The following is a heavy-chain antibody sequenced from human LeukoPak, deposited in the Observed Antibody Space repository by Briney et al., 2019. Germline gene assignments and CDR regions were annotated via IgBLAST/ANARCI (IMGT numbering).Heavy chain of an antibody. CDR3: ARDLYGELGWFDP. Sequence: SVKVSCKASGGTFSSYAISWVRQAPGQGLEWMGGIIPIFGTANYAQTFQGRVTITADESTSTAYLVLSSLRSEDDAVYYCARDLYGELGWFDPWGQGTMVAVSS. V-gene: IGHV1-69*13. J-gene: IGHJ5*02. D-gene: IGHD1-26*01. CDR1: GGTFSSYA. CDR2: IIPIFGTA.